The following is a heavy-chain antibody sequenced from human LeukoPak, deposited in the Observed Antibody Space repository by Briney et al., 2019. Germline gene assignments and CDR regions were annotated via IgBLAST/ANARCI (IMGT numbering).Heavy chain of an antibody. CDR1: GGSFSGYY. D-gene: IGHD3-10*01. J-gene: IGHJ4*02. Sequence: SETLSLTCAVYGGSFSGYYWSWIRQPPGKGLEWIGEINHSGGTNYNPSLKSRVTISVDTSKNQFSLKLSSVTAADTAVYYCARVAVRGVIIRRRHGLDYWGQGTLVTVSS. CDR3: ARVAVRGVIIRRRHGLDY. CDR2: INHSGGT. V-gene: IGHV4-34*01.